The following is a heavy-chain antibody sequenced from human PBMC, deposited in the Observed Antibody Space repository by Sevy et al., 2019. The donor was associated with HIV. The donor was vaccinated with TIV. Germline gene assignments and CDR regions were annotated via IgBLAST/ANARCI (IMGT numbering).Heavy chain of an antibody. D-gene: IGHD6-13*01. CDR2: ISSSSSYI. CDR1: GFTFSSYS. Sequence: GGSLRLSCAASGFTFSSYSMNRVRQAPGKGLEWVSSISSSSSYIYYADSVKGRFTISRDNAKNSLYLQMNSLRAEDTAVYYCARGTAAAATSWFDPWGQGTLVTVSS. J-gene: IGHJ5*02. V-gene: IGHV3-21*01. CDR3: ARGTAAAATSWFDP.